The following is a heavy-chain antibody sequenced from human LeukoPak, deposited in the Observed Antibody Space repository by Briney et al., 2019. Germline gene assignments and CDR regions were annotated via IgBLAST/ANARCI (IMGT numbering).Heavy chain of an antibody. CDR2: IYYSGST. CDR1: GGSISSSSYY. CDR3: ARPLYFDWLLLFY. J-gene: IGHJ4*02. Sequence: SETLSLTCTVSGGSISSSSYYWGWIRQPPGKGLEWIGSIYYSGSTYYNPSLKSRVTISVDTSKNQFSLKLSSVTAADTAVYYCARPLYFDWLLLFYWGQGTLVTVSS. V-gene: IGHV4-39*07. D-gene: IGHD3-9*01.